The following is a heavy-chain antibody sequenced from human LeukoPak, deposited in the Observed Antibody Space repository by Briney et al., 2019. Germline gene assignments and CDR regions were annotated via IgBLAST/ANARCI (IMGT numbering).Heavy chain of an antibody. CDR1: GFTFSSYS. CDR2: ISSSSSTI. J-gene: IGHJ4*02. D-gene: IGHD3-10*01. CDR3: ARDREWFGELSPVDY. V-gene: IGHV3-48*04. Sequence: GGSLRLSCAASGFTFSSYSMNWVRQAPGKGLEWVSYISSSSSTIYYADSVKGRFTISRDNAKNSLYLQMNSLRAEDTAVYYCARDREWFGELSPVDYWGQGTLVTVSS.